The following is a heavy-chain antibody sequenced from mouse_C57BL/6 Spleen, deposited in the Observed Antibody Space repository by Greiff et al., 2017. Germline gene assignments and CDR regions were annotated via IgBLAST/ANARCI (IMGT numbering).Heavy chain of an antibody. D-gene: IGHD1-1*01. CDR1: GFTFSSYA. CDR3: TRGGLLRGDMDY. V-gene: IGHV5-9-1*02. J-gene: IGHJ4*01. CDR2: ISSGGDYI. Sequence: EVQRVESGEGLVKPGGSLKLSCAASGFTFSSYAMSWVRQTPEKRLEWVAYISSGGDYIYYADTVKGRFTISRDNARNTLYLQMSSLKSEDTAMYYCTRGGLLRGDMDYWGQGTSVTVSS.